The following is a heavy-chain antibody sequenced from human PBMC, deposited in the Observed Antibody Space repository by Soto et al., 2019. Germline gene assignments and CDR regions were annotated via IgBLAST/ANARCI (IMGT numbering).Heavy chain of an antibody. D-gene: IGHD7-27*01. J-gene: IGHJ4*02. CDR1: GFTFSNYW. V-gene: IGHV3-7*01. Sequence: GGSLRLSCAASGFTFSNYWMNWVRQAPGKGLEWVANINQDGGGKYYVDSVKGRFTISRDNAKNSLYLQMNSLRAEDTAVYYCARDQTGLGIDYWGQGTLVTVSS. CDR3: ARDQTGLGIDY. CDR2: INQDGGGK.